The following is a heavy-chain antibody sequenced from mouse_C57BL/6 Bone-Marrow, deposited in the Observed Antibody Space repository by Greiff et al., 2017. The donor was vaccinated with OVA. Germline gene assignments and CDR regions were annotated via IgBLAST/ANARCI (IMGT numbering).Heavy chain of an antibody. CDR2: ISSGSSTI. D-gene: IGHD1-1*01. V-gene: IGHV5-17*01. CDR1: GFTFSDYG. Sequence: EVKLMESGGGLVKPGGSLKLSCAASGFTFSDYGMHWVRQAPEKGLEWVAYISSGSSTIYYADTVKGRFTISRDNAKNTLFLQMTSLRSEDTAMYYGARGTTVSSGGYFDDWGQGTTLTVSS. J-gene: IGHJ2*01. CDR3: ARGTTVSSGGYFDD.